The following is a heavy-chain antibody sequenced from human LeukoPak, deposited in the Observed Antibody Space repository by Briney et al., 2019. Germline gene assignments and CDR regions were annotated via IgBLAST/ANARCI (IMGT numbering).Heavy chain of an antibody. V-gene: IGHV3-21*01. CDR3: ARDSAYDSSGYYPRMDV. Sequence: GGSLRLPCAASGFTFDDYAMHWVRQAPGKGLEWVSSISSSSSYIYYADSVKGRFTISRDNAKNSLYLQMNSLRAEDTAVYYCARDSAYDSSGYYPRMDVWGQGTTVTVSS. CDR2: ISSSSSYI. CDR1: GFTFDDYA. D-gene: IGHD3-22*01. J-gene: IGHJ6*02.